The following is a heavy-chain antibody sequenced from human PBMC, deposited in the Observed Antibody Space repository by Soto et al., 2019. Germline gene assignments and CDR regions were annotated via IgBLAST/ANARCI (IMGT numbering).Heavy chain of an antibody. CDR1: GYTFTSYA. V-gene: IGHV1-3*01. D-gene: IGHD2-15*01. CDR2: INAGNGNT. Sequence: ASVKVSCKASGYTFTSYAMHWVRQAPGQRLEWMGWINAGNGNTKYSQKFQGRVTITRDTSASTAYMELSSLRSEDTAVYYCARDLNCSGGSCYAPIFYYYYYGMDVWGQGTTVTV. CDR3: ARDLNCSGGSCYAPIFYYYYYGMDV. J-gene: IGHJ6*02.